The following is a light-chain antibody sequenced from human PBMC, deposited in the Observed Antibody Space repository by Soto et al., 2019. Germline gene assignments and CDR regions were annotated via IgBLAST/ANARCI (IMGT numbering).Light chain of an antibody. CDR1: QSVSISY. J-gene: IGKJ2*01. CDR3: QQYGSSSLYT. V-gene: IGKV3-20*01. Sequence: EIVLTQSPGTLSLSPGERATLSCRASQSVSISYLAWYQQKPGQAPRLLIYGASSRATSIPDRFSGSGSGTDFTLTISRLEPEDFAVYYCQQYGSSSLYTFGQGTKLEIK. CDR2: GAS.